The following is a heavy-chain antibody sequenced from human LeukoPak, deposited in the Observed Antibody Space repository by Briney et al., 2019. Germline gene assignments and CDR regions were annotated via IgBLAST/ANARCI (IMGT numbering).Heavy chain of an antibody. J-gene: IGHJ4*02. CDR2: IRSKAYGGAT. CDR3: TRDRYYYDSRGYYGFDS. D-gene: IGHD3-22*01. CDR1: GFTFSSYA. Sequence: GGSLRLSCAASGFTFSSYAMSWVRQAPGKGLEWVGFIRSKAYGGATEYAASVKGRFTISRDDSKSIAYLQVNSLKTEDTAVYYCTRDRYYYDSRGYYGFDSWGQGTLVTVSS. V-gene: IGHV3-49*04.